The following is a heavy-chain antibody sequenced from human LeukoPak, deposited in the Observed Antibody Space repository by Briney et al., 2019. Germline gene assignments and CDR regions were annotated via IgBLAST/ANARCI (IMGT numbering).Heavy chain of an antibody. CDR1: GFTFSSYG. V-gene: IGHV3-23*01. Sequence: GGSLRLSCAASGFTFSSYGMIWVRQAPGKGLEWVSAISGSGGYTYYADSVKGRFTISRDNFKNTLYLQMISLRADDTALYYCAKDGRSGNYWNYYYYMDVWGKGTTVTISS. D-gene: IGHD3-10*01. J-gene: IGHJ6*03. CDR2: ISGSGGYT. CDR3: AKDGRSGNYWNYYYYMDV.